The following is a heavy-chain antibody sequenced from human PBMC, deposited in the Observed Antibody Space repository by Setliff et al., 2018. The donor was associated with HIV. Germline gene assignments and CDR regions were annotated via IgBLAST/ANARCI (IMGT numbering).Heavy chain of an antibody. CDR1: GYSSTTYW. CDR3: ARHQVAMSMLVVQDPGPFDN. V-gene: IGHV5-51*01. J-gene: IGHJ3*02. Sequence: GESLKISCKGSGYSSTTYWIGWVRQMPGKGLEWMGIIYPGDSDTRYSPSFQGQVTISADKSISTAYLQWSSLKASDTAIYYCARHQVAMSMLVVQDPGPFDNWGQGTRVTVSS. D-gene: IGHD3-10*02. CDR2: IYPGDSDT.